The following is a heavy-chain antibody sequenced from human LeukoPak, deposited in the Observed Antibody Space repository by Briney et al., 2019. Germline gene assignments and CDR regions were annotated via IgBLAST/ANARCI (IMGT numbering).Heavy chain of an antibody. CDR3: ARGSWITTYYFDY. V-gene: IGHV3-11*04. CDR2: ISSSGSTI. Sequence: GGSLRLSCAASGFTFSDYYMSWIRQAPGKGLEWVSYISSSGSTIYYADSVKGRFTISRDNAKNSLYLQMNSLRAEGTAVYYCARGSWITTYYFDYWGQGTLVTVSS. J-gene: IGHJ4*02. CDR1: GFTFSDYY. D-gene: IGHD1/OR15-1a*01.